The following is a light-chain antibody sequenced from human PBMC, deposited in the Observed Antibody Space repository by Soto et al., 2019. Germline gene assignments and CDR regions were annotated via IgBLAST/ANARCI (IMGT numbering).Light chain of an antibody. V-gene: IGKV1-39*01. CDR2: AAS. CDR3: QHTYSTSWT. J-gene: IGKJ1*01. CDR1: QSISSY. Sequence: DIEMTQSPNSLSASLGDRVTITCRASQSISSYLNWYQQKPGKAPKLLIYAASSLQSGVPSRFSGSGSGTDFTLTISSLQPEDFATYYCQHTYSTSWTFGQGTKVDI.